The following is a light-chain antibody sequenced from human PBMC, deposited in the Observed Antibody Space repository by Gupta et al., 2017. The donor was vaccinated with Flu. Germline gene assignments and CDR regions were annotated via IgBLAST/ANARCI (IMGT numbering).Light chain of an antibody. V-gene: IGKV4-1*01. J-gene: IGKJ4*01. CDR2: WAT. Sequence: SLGERATINCKSSQSGLYDSTEKDYLSWYQQKPGQPPKLLISWATTRESGVPDRFSASGSGTDFTLTIASLQAEDVAVYYCQQYDDVPFTFGWGTKVEIK. CDR3: QQYDDVPFT. CDR1: QSGLYDSTEKDY.